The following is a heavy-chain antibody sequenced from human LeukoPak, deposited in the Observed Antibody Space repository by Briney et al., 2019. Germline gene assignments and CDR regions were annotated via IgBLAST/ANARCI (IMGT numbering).Heavy chain of an antibody. J-gene: IGHJ4*02. Sequence: GGSLSLSCAASGFTPSSYWMSWVRQAPGKGLEWVANIKQDGGEKYYVDSVKGRFTISRDNAKSSLYLQMNSLRAEDTAVYYCAKDPTHALIAAAGTIGGDYWGQGTLVTVSS. CDR3: AKDPTHALIAAAGTIGGDY. V-gene: IGHV3-7*01. CDR2: IKQDGGEK. CDR1: GFTPSSYW. D-gene: IGHD6-13*01.